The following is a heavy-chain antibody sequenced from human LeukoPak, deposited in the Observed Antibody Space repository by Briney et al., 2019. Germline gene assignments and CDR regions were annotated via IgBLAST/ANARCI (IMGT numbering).Heavy chain of an antibody. CDR2: INRSGST. V-gene: IGHV4-34*01. J-gene: IGHJ4*02. Sequence: PSETLSLTCAVYGGSFSGYSWTWIRQPPGVGLEWIGEINRSGSTNYNPSLKSRVTISRDTSKNQFSLKLSSVTAADTAVYYCVRGSAAGLAYWGQGTLVTVSS. CDR3: VRGSAAGLAY. CDR1: GGSFSGYS. D-gene: IGHD6-13*01.